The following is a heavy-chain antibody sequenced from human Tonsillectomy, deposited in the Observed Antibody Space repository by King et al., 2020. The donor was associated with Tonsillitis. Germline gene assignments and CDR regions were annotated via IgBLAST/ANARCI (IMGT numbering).Heavy chain of an antibody. CDR3: AGLDCSGGSCYRGYAFDI. D-gene: IGHD2-15*01. V-gene: IGHV3-20*04. CDR1: GFTFDDYG. Sequence: VQLVESGGGVVRPGGSLRLSCAASGFTFDDYGMSWVRQAPGKGLEWVSGINWNGGSTGYADSVKGRFTISRDNAKNSLYLQMNSLRAEDTALYYCAGLDCSGGSCYRGYAFDIWGQGTMVAVSS. J-gene: IGHJ3*02. CDR2: INWNGGST.